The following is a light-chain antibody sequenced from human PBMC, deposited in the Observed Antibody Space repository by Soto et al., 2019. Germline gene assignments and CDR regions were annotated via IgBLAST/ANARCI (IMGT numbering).Light chain of an antibody. CDR1: QRISSW. CDR2: KAS. J-gene: IGKJ3*01. CDR3: QQYNSYSFT. Sequence: DIQMTQSPSTLSASVGDRVTITCGASQRISSWLAWYQQNPGQAPKLLIYKASSLESGVPSRFSGSGSGTEFTLTISSLHPDDFATYYCQQYNSYSFTFGPGTNVDIK. V-gene: IGKV1-5*03.